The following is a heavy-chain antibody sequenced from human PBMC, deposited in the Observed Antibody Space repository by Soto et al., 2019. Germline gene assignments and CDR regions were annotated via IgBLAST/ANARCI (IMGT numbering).Heavy chain of an antibody. CDR2: ISGSGGST. CDR3: AKFMVDRNPPFDN. D-gene: IGHD2-15*01. Sequence: GGSLRLSCAASGFTFSSYAMSWVRQAPGKGLEWVSAISGSGGSTYYADSVKGRFTISRDNSKNTLYLEMNSLRAEDTAVYYWAKFMVDRNPPFDNWGQETLVTVSS. V-gene: IGHV3-23*01. CDR1: GFTFSSYA. J-gene: IGHJ4*02.